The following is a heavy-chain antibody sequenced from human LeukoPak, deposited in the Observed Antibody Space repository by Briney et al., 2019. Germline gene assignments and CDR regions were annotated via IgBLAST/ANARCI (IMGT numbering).Heavy chain of an antibody. CDR1: GFTFSTYA. Sequence: PGGSLRLSCAASGFTFSTYAMTWVRQAPGKGLEWVSSLSGSGTSAFYADSVKGRFTISKDNSKNTLYLQMNRLRAEDTAVYYCAKSGAPRGYVHHWGQGTLVTVSS. D-gene: IGHD1-26*01. CDR3: AKSGAPRGYVHH. V-gene: IGHV3-23*01. CDR2: LSGSGTSA. J-gene: IGHJ1*01.